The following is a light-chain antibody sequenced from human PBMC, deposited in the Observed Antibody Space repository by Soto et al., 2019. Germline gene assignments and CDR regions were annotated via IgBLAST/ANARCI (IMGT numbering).Light chain of an antibody. Sequence: IELTQSPATLSSSAGERATLSCRASQRVSSCLAWYQQKPGMAPRLLIYDASTSATGIPASFSGSGSGTEFTLTITSLQPEDFAVYYCQQRSLWPLTFGGGTKVQIK. J-gene: IGKJ4*01. V-gene: IGKV3-11*01. CDR1: QRVSSC. CDR3: QQRSLWPLT. CDR2: DAS.